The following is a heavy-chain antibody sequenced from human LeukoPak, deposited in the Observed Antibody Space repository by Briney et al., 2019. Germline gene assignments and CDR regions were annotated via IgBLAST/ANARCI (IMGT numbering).Heavy chain of an antibody. CDR1: GYTFTGYY. CDR3: ARDPTRGYDFWSGYYEGGDY. Sequence: ASVKVSCKASGYTFTGYYMHWVRQAPGQGLEWMGWINPNSGGTNYAQKFQGRVTMTSDTSISTAYMELSRLRSDDTAVYYCARDPTRGYDFWSGYYEGGDYWGQGTLVTVSS. CDR2: INPNSGGT. J-gene: IGHJ4*02. D-gene: IGHD3-3*01. V-gene: IGHV1-2*02.